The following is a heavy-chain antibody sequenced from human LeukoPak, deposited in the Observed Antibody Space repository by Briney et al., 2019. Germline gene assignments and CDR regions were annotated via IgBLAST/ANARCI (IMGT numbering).Heavy chain of an antibody. CDR3: AKLDKTIGNFDY. D-gene: IGHD1-1*01. CDR1: GFTFRSYA. CDR2: ISSDGRNK. Sequence: PGGSLRLSCAASGFTFRSYAMHWVRQSPGKGLEWVTVISSDGRNKYYTDSVKGRFTVSRDNSENTLYLQMNSLRAEDTAVYYCAKLDKTIGNFDYWGQGTLVTVSS. J-gene: IGHJ4*02. V-gene: IGHV3-30-3*02.